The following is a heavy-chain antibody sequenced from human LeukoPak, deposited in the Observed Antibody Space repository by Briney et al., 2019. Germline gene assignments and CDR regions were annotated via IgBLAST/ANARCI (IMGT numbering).Heavy chain of an antibody. CDR2: IWYDGSNK. V-gene: IGHV3-33*01. CDR1: GFTFSSYG. CDR3: ARDGGSVAFDI. J-gene: IGHJ3*02. Sequence: PPGGSLRLSCAASGFTFSSYGMSWVRQAPGKGLEWVAVIWYDGSNKYYADSVKGRFTISRDNSKNTLYLQMNSLRAEDTAVYYCARDGGSVAFDIWGQGTMVTVSS. D-gene: IGHD3-10*01.